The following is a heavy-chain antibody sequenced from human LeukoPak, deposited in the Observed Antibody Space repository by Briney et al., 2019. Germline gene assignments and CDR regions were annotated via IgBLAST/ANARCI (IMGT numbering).Heavy chain of an antibody. J-gene: IGHJ6*02. CDR1: GASISSSSYY. V-gene: IGHV4-39*01. D-gene: IGHD3-10*01. CDR2: ISYSGST. CDR3: ASRNALEVRGNYYYYGMDV. Sequence: PSETLSLTCTVSGASISSSSYYWGWIRQPPGKGLEWIGSISYSGSTYYNPSLQSRVTMSVDTSKHQFSLKLNSVTAADTAVYYCASRNALEVRGNYYYYGMDVWGQGTTVTVSS.